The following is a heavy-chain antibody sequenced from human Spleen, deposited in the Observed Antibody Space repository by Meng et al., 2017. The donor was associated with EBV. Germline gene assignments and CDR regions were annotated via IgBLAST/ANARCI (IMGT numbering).Heavy chain of an antibody. CDR1: GGSFSSYV. J-gene: IGHJ4*02. V-gene: IGHV1-69*06. CDR3: AAVYPGARGYDILIGYFFSFDY. D-gene: IGHD3-9*01. Sequence: QGRLVPLGGEVKEPGSSDKVSCKAYGGSFSSYVINWMRQAPGQGLEWMGRITPISGAANYAQKFQGRVTMTADTSTSTAFMELSSLSSEDTAVYYCAAVYPGARGYDILIGYFFSFDYWGQGTLVTVSS. CDR2: ITPISGAA.